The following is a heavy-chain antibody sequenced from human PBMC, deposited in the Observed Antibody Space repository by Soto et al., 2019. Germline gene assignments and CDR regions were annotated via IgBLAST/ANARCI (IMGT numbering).Heavy chain of an antibody. J-gene: IGHJ4*02. CDR3: SRTERAPSNSCDILTGYYYFDY. CDR2: ISGTSSYT. CDR1: GFTFSDYY. D-gene: IGHD3-9*01. Sequence: QMLLVESGGGLVKPGGSLRLSCAASGFTFSDYYMSWIRQAPGKGLEWVSYISGTSSYTNYADSVRGRFTISRDNAKNSLYQQMASLKAEATAVYYCSRTERAPSNSCDILTGYYYFDYCGQGTLVTVSS. V-gene: IGHV3-11*05.